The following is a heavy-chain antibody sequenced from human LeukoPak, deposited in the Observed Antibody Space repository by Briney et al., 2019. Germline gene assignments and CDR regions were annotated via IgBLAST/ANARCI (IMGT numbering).Heavy chain of an antibody. D-gene: IGHD1-26*01. CDR1: GFTFSNAW. CDR2: IKSKTDGGTT. Sequence: PGGSLRPSCAASGFTFSNAWMSWVRQAPGKGLEWVGRIKSKTDGGTTDYAAPVKGRFTISRDDSKNTLYLQMNSLKTEDTAVYYCTTGDPGEEWEPGVYWGHGTLVTVSS. V-gene: IGHV3-15*01. CDR3: TTGDPGEEWEPGVY. J-gene: IGHJ4*01.